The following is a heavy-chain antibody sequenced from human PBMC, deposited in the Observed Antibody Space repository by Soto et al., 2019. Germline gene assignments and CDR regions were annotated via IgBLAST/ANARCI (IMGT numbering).Heavy chain of an antibody. D-gene: IGHD3-22*01. CDR2: ISSSGSTI. Sequence: LGGSLRLSCAASGFTFSSYEMNWVRQAPGKGLEWVSYISSSGSTIYYADSVKGRFTISRDNAKNSLYLQMNSLRAEDTAVYYCARVWPLGYYYDSSGYLDYWGQGTLVTVSS. J-gene: IGHJ4*02. CDR3: ARVWPLGYYYDSSGYLDY. V-gene: IGHV3-48*03. CDR1: GFTFSSYE.